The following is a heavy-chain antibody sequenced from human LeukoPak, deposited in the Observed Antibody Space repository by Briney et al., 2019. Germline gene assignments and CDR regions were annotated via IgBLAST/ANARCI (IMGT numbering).Heavy chain of an antibody. Sequence: SVKVSCKASGGTFSSYAISWVRQAPGQGLEWMGGIIPIFGTANYAQKFQGRVTITADESTSTAYMELSSLKSEDMAVYYCARGYDSSGSWFDPWGQGTLVTVSS. D-gene: IGHD3-22*01. CDR2: IIPIFGTA. CDR3: ARGYDSSGSWFDP. CDR1: GGTFSSYA. J-gene: IGHJ5*02. V-gene: IGHV1-69*13.